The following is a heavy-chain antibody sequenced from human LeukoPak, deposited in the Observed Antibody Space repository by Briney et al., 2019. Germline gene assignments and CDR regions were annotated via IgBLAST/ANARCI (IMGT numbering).Heavy chain of an antibody. CDR1: GGSISSYY. CDR2: IYTSGST. D-gene: IGHD6-19*01. CDR3: AREYGSGWYLYYFDY. Sequence: SETLSLTCTVSGGSISSYYWSWIRQPAGKGLEWIGRIYTSGSTNYNPSLKSRVTMSVDTSKNQFSLKLSSVTAADTAVYYCAREYGSGWYLYYFDYWGQGTLVTVSS. V-gene: IGHV4-4*07. J-gene: IGHJ4*02.